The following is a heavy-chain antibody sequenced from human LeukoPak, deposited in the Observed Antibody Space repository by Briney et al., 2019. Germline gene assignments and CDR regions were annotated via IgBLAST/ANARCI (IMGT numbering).Heavy chain of an antibody. J-gene: IGHJ4*02. V-gene: IGHV4-59*11. D-gene: IGHD1-26*01. CDR3: ARGVGYFDY. CDR1: GGSISSHY. CDR2: IYHSGST. Sequence: PSETLSLTCTVSGGSISSHYWSWIRQPPGKGLEWIGYIYHSGSTNYNPSLKSRVTISVDTSKNQFSLKLSSVTAADTAVYYCARGVGYFDYWGQGTLVTVSS.